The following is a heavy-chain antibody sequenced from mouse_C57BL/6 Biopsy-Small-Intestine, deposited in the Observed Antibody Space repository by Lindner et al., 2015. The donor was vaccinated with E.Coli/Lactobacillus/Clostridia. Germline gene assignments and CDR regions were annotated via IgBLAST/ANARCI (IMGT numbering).Heavy chain of an antibody. CDR1: GYSFTGYY. CDR2: ISPYNGIS. D-gene: IGHD2-1*01. V-gene: IGHV1-31*01. Sequence: VQLQESGPELVKPGASVKISCKASGYSFTGYYIHWVKQSHGNILDWIGYISPYNGISSYNQKFKGKAKLTVGKSSSTAYMELRSLTSEDSAVYYCAANYGTLAWFAYWGQGTLVTVS. J-gene: IGHJ3*01. CDR3: AANYGTLAWFAY.